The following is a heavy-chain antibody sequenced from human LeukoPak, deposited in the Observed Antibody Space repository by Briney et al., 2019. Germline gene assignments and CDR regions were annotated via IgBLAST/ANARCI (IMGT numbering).Heavy chain of an antibody. CDR1: GGSISSYY. CDR3: ARVAHDGWELLRIDY. V-gene: IGHV4-59*01. D-gene: IGHD1-26*01. CDR2: IYYSGST. Sequence: SETLSLTCTVSGGSISSYYWSWIRQPPGKGLEWIGYIYYSGSTNYNPSLKSRVTISVDTSKNQFSQKLSSVTAADTAVYYCARVAHDGWELLRIDYWGQGTLVTVSS. J-gene: IGHJ4*02.